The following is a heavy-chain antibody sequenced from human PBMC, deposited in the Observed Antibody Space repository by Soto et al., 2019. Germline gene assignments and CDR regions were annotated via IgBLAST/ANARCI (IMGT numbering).Heavy chain of an antibody. Sequence: VKVSCKASGGTFSSYAISWVRQAPGQGLEWMGGIIPIFGTANYAQKFQGRVTITADESTSTAYMELSSLRSEDTAVYYCAREKNYYDSSGYYPSVSYYYGRDVWGQGTTVTVSS. D-gene: IGHD3-22*01. V-gene: IGHV1-69*13. CDR3: AREKNYYDSSGYYPSVSYYYGRDV. CDR1: GGTFSSYA. CDR2: IIPIFGTA. J-gene: IGHJ6*02.